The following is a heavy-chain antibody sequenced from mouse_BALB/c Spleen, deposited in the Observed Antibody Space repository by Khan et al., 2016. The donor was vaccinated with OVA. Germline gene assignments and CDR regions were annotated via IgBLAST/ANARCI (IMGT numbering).Heavy chain of an antibody. CDR1: GYTFSSSW. J-gene: IGHJ3*01. Sequence: QVQLQQSGAELVRPGSSVKISCKASGYTFSSSWMNWVKHRPGQGLEWIGQIYPGNDDTDYNGKFKGKATLTTDKSSRTAYMQLTSLTSADSAVYFCAGFFGSRFAYWGQGTLVTVSA. D-gene: IGHD1-1*01. CDR3: AGFFGSRFAY. CDR2: IYPGNDDT. V-gene: IGHV1-80*01.